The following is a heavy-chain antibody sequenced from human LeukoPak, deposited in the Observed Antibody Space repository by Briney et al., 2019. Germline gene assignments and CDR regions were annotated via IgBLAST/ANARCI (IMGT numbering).Heavy chain of an antibody. J-gene: IGHJ4*02. CDR3: ARAFVTAAGFFDT. D-gene: IGHD6-13*01. V-gene: IGHV3-66*02. CDR2: IYSGGDT. Sequence: GGSLRLSCAASGFTVSSSYMSWVRQAPRKGLEWVSVIYSGGDTHYAGSVKGRFTISRDNSVNTLYLQMNSLRTEDTAVYYCARAFVTAAGFFDTWGQGTLVTVSS. CDR1: GFTVSSSY.